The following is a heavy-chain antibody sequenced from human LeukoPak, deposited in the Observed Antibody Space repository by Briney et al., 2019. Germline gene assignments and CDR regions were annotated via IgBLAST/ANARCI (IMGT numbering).Heavy chain of an antibody. D-gene: IGHD6-13*01. V-gene: IGHV4-34*01. J-gene: IGHJ6*02. CDR2: INHSGST. Sequence: PSETLSLTCAVSGGSFSGYYWSWIRQPPGQGLEWIGEINHSGSTNYNPSLTSRVTISVYTSKNQFPLKLSSVAAAETAVYYCARGLSSSWPDYYSYGMDGWGQGTTVTVSS. CDR3: ARGLSSSWPDYYSYGMDG. CDR1: GGSFSGYY.